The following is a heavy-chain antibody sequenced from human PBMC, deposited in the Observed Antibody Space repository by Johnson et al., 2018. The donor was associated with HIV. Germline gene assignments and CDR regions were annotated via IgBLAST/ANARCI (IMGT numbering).Heavy chain of an antibody. V-gene: IGHV3-53*04. CDR3: ARDGESQQLPLGDALDV. D-gene: IGHD6-13*01. Sequence: VQLVESGGGVVQPGRSLRLSCAASGFTVSTNYMSWVRQAPGKGLEWVSVIYSGGSIYYAVSVKCRFTISRDNAKNSLYLQMNSLRAEDTALYYCARDGESQQLPLGDALDVWGRGTMVIVSS. J-gene: IGHJ3*01. CDR2: IYSGGSI. CDR1: GFTVSTNY.